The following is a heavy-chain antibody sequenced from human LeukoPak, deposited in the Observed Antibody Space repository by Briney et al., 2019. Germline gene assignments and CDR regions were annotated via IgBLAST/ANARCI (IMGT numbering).Heavy chain of an antibody. V-gene: IGHV3-21*01. CDR1: EFTFSIYS. CDR2: ISISSTYI. J-gene: IGHJ4*02. D-gene: IGHD3-10*01. Sequence: GGSLRLSCAASEFTFSIYSMNWVHQAPGKGLEWVSSISISSTYIYYADSVKGRFTISRDNAKNSLFLQMNSLRADDTAVYYCAREDASGNYYRSLDYWGQGILVTVSS. CDR3: AREDASGNYYRSLDY.